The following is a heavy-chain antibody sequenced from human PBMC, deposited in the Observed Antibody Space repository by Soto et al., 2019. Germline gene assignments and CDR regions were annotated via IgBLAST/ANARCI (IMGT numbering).Heavy chain of an antibody. D-gene: IGHD2-15*01. CDR3: ARSPPYCSGGSCYLFDY. CDR2: IIPIFGTA. CDR1: GGTFSSYA. J-gene: IGHJ4*02. V-gene: IGHV1-69*01. Sequence: QVQLVQSGAEVKKPGSSVKVSCKASGGTFSSYAISWVRQAPGQGLEWMGGIIPIFGTANYAQKFQGRVTITADESTSTAYMELSSLRSEDTAVSYCARSPPYCSGGSCYLFDYWGQGTLVTVSS.